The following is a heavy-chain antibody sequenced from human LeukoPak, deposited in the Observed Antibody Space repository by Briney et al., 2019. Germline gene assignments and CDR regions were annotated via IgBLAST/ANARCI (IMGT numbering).Heavy chain of an antibody. J-gene: IGHJ5*02. CDR1: GFTFSNFW. CDR3: ARDPAEWEVPIDT. CDR2: INNDGSTI. V-gene: IGHV3-74*01. Sequence: GGSLRLSCAASGFTFSNFWMHWVRQAPGKGLVWVSRINNDGSTITYADSVKGRFTNSRDNAKSTLYLQMNSLRGEDSAVYYCARDPAEWEVPIDTWGQGTLVTVSS. D-gene: IGHD1-26*01.